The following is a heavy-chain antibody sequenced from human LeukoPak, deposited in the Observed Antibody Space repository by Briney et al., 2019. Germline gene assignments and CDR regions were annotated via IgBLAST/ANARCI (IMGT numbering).Heavy chain of an antibody. CDR3: AREGPVAVAGLDY. V-gene: IGHV1-18*01. Sequence: GASVNVSCTASGYTFTNYGISWVRQAPGQGLEWVGWISAYNGNTNYEQTLQDRVTMTTDTSTSAAYMELRSLISDDTAVYYCAREGPVAVAGLDYWGQGTLVTVSS. CDR1: GYTFTNYG. D-gene: IGHD6-19*01. J-gene: IGHJ4*02. CDR2: ISAYNGNT.